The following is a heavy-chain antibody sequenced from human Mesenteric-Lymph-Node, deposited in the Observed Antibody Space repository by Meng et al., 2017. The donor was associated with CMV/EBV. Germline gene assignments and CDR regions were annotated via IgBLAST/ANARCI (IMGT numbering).Heavy chain of an antibody. CDR2: ISGSGGST. CDR1: GFTVSSSY. J-gene: IGHJ4*02. CDR3: AKCAFGGELLFDY. Sequence: GGSLRLSCAVSGFTVSSSYVTWVRQAPGKGLEWVSAISGSGGSTYYADSVKGRFTISRDNSKNTLYLQMNSLRAEDTAVYYCAKCAFGGELLFDYWGQGTLVTVSS. V-gene: IGHV3-23*01. D-gene: IGHD3-10*01.